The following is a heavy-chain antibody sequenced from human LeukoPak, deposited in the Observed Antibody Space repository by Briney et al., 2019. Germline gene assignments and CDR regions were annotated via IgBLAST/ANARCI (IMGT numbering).Heavy chain of an antibody. V-gene: IGHV3-23*01. Sequence: GGSLRLSCAASGFTFSSYAMSWVRQAPGKGLEWVSGISGSGGSTYYADSVKGRFTISRDNSKNTLFVQMNSLRAEDTAIYYCAKGYSSGRYCFDYWGQGTLVTVSS. CDR1: GFTFSSYA. CDR3: AKGYSSGRYCFDY. J-gene: IGHJ4*02. D-gene: IGHD6-19*01. CDR2: ISGSGGST.